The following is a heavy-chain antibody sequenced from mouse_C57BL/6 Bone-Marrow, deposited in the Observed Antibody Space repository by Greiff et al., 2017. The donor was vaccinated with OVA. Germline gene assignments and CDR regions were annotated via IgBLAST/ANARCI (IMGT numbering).Heavy chain of an antibody. CDR3: ARESGGFAY. Sequence: QVQLQQPGADLVKPGASVKLSCKASGYTFTSYWMHWVKQRPGQGLEWIGMIHPNSGSTNYNEKFKSKATLTVDKSSITAYMQLSSLTSEDSAVYYCARESGGFAYWGQGTLVTVSA. J-gene: IGHJ3*01. CDR1: GYTFTSYW. CDR2: IHPNSGST. V-gene: IGHV1-64*01.